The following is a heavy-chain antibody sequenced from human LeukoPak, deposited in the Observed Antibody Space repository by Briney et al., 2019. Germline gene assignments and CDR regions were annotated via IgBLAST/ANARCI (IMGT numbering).Heavy chain of an antibody. CDR3: ANWIGSSSRDY. J-gene: IGHJ4*02. V-gene: IGHV3-23*01. Sequence: GGSLRLSCAASGFTFSTYAMTWVRQAPGEGLEWVSGINSNGDEIYYADSVRGRFTISRDNSNNALYLQMDSLRAEDTAVYYCANWIGSSSRDYWGQGTLVTVSS. CDR2: INSNGDEI. D-gene: IGHD6-6*01. CDR1: GFTFSTYA.